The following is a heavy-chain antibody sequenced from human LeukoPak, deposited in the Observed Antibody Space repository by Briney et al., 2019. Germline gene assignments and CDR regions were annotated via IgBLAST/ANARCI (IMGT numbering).Heavy chain of an antibody. CDR3: ARCPSYYLFDY. J-gene: IGHJ4*02. V-gene: IGHV4-34*01. CDR2: INHSGST. D-gene: IGHD3-10*01. CDR1: GGSFSGYY. Sequence: SETLSLTCAVYGGSFSGYYWSWIRQPPGKGLEWIGEINHSGSTNYNPSLKSRVTISVDTSKNQFSPKLSSVTAADTAVYYCARCPSYYLFDYWGQGTLVTVSS.